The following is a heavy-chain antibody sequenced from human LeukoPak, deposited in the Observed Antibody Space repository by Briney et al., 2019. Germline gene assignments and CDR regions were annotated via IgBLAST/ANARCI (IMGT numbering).Heavy chain of an antibody. CDR3: ARDWLYGMDV. CDR2: IYYSGST. CDR1: GGSISSGGYY. J-gene: IGHJ6*02. Sequence: SETLSLTCTVSGGSISSGGYYWSWIRPHPGKGLEWIGYIYYSGSTYYNPSLKSRVTISVDTSKNQFSLKLSSVTAADTAVYYCARDWLYGMDVWGQGTTVTVSS. V-gene: IGHV4-31*03. D-gene: IGHD5-12*01.